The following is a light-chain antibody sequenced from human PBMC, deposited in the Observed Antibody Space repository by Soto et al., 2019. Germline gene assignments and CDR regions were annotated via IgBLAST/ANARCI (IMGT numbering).Light chain of an antibody. CDR3: QQRSNWPGGT. CDR1: QSVSSY. J-gene: IGKJ2*01. Sequence: EIVLTQSPATLSLSPGERATLSCRASQSVSSYLAWFQHQPGQAPRLLIYDASNRATGIPARFSGSGSGTAFTLTISTPVTDSFPVSYCQQRSNWPGGTFGQGTKLEIK. CDR2: DAS. V-gene: IGKV3-11*01.